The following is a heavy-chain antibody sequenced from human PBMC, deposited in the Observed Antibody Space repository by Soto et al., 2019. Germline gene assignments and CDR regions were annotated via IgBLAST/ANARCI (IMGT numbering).Heavy chain of an antibody. CDR3: AKEKYSSGGDYYYYGMDV. D-gene: IGHD6-19*01. CDR1: GFTFSSYG. Sequence: QVQLVESGGGVVQPGRSLRLSCAASGFTFSSYGMHWVRQAPGKGLEWVAVISYDGSNKYYADSVKGRFTISRDNSKNTLYLQMNSLRAEDTAVYYCAKEKYSSGGDYYYYGMDVWGQGTTVTVSS. J-gene: IGHJ6*02. V-gene: IGHV3-30*18. CDR2: ISYDGSNK.